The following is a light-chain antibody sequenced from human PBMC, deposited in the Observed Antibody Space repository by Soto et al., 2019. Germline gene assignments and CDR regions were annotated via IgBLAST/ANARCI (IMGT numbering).Light chain of an antibody. V-gene: IGLV2-14*01. CDR1: SSDVGGDNY. J-gene: IGLJ2*01. CDR3: SSYTTTRVL. CDR2: DVS. Sequence: QPVLTQPASVSGSPGQSITISCTGISSDVGGDNYVSWYQQHPGKAPKLIIYDVSYRPSGISNRFSGSKSANTASLTISGLQAEDEADYYCSSYTTTRVLFGGGTQLTVL.